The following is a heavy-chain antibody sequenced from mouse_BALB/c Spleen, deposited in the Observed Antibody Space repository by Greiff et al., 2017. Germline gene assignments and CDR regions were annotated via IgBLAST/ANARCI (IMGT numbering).Heavy chain of an antibody. CDR1: GFSLTSYG. CDR3: ARGCYGYEGAMDY. V-gene: IGHV2-9*02. D-gene: IGHD2-2*01. CDR2: IWAGGST. Sequence: QVQLKESGPGLVAPPQSLSITCTVSGFSLTSYGVHWVRQPPGKGLEWLGVIWAGGSTNYNSALMSRLSISKDNSKSQVFLKMNSLQTDDTAMYYCARGCYGYEGAMDYWGQGTSVTVSS. J-gene: IGHJ4*01.